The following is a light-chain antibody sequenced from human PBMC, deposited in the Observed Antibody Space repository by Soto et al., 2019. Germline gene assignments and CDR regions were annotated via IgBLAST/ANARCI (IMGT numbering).Light chain of an antibody. CDR1: QSISSW. CDR3: QQLNSYPLT. J-gene: IGKJ5*01. Sequence: DIQMTQSPSTLSASVGDRFTITCRASQSISSWLAWYQQKPGKAPKLLIYDASSLESGVPSRFSGSGSGTEFTLTISSLQPDDFATYFCQQLNSYPLTFGQGTRLEIK. CDR2: DAS. V-gene: IGKV1-5*01.